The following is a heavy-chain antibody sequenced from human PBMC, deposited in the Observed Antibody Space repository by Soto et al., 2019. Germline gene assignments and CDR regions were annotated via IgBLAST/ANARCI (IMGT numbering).Heavy chain of an antibody. V-gene: IGHV4-39*01. CDR2: IYYSGST. CDR3: ASGYDILTGYPRGDYYGMDV. D-gene: IGHD3-9*01. J-gene: IGHJ6*02. Sequence: SVTLSVTCTVAGGNISSSIYYWGWIRQPPGKGLEWIGSIYYSGSTYYNPSLKSRVTISVDTSKNQFSLKLSSVTAADTAVYYCASGYDILTGYPRGDYYGMDVWGQGTTVTVSS. CDR1: GGNISSSIYY.